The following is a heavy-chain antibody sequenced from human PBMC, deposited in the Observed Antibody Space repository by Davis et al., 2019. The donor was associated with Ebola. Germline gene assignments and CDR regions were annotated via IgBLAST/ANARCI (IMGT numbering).Heavy chain of an antibody. V-gene: IGHV3-13*01. CDR2: IGTAGDT. CDR3: ARVFRFAFDI. CDR1: GFTFSSYD. Sequence: GESLKIPCAASGFTFSSYDMHWVRQVTGKGLEWVSAIGTAGDTYYIGSVKGRFTISRENGKNSLYLQMNSLRAGDTAVYYCARVFRFAFDIWGQGTMVTVSS. J-gene: IGHJ3*02.